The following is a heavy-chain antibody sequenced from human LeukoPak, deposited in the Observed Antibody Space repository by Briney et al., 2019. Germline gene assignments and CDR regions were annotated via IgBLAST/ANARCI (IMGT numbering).Heavy chain of an antibody. J-gene: IGHJ4*02. CDR1: GFTFSSYA. Sequence: GRSLRLSCAASGFTFSSYAMSWVRQAPGKGLEWVSVISGSGGSTYSAESVKGRFTISRDNSKNTLYLQMNSLRVDDTAVYYCAKGPRASGWTYFDYWGQGTLVTVSS. CDR2: ISGSGGST. CDR3: AKGPRASGWTYFDY. D-gene: IGHD6-19*01. V-gene: IGHV3-23*01.